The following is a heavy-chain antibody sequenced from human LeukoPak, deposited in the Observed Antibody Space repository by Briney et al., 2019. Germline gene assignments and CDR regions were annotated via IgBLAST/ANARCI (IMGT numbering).Heavy chain of an antibody. J-gene: IGHJ2*01. D-gene: IGHD3-3*01. CDR2: INHSGST. V-gene: IGHV4-34*01. CDR3: AREGHGFWSGYYTGRYFDL. Sequence: SETLSLTCAVYGGSFSGYYWSWIRQPPGKGLEWIGEINHSGSTNYNPSLKSRVTISVDTSKNQFSLKLSSVTAADTAVYYCAREGHGFWSGYYTGRYFDLWGRGTLSLSPQ. CDR1: GGSFSGYY.